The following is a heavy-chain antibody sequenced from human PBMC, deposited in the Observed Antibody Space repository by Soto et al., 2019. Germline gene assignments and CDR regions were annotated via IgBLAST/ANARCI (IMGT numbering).Heavy chain of an antibody. Sequence: QVQLVQSGAEVKKPGASVKVSCKASGYTFTSYGISWVRQAPGQGLEWMGWISAYNGNTNYAQKLQGRVTMTTDTSTSTAYMELRSLRSDDTAVYYCASSFLGNRYISGLDYYYGMDVWGQGTTVTVSS. J-gene: IGHJ6*02. CDR3: ASSFLGNRYISGLDYYYGMDV. D-gene: IGHD3-3*01. CDR1: GYTFTSYG. V-gene: IGHV1-18*01. CDR2: ISAYNGNT.